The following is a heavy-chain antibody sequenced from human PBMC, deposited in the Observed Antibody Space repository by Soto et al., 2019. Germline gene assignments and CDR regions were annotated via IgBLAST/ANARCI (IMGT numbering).Heavy chain of an antibody. CDR2: IIPIFGTA. CDR1: GGTFSSYA. D-gene: IGHD2-21*02. Sequence: GASVKVSCKASGGTFSSYAISWVRQAPGQGLEWMGGIIPIFGTANYAQKFQGRVTITADESTSTAYMELSSLRSEDTAVYYCARDPAYCGGDCYTPADAFDIWGQGTMVTVSS. J-gene: IGHJ3*02. V-gene: IGHV1-69*13. CDR3: ARDPAYCGGDCYTPADAFDI.